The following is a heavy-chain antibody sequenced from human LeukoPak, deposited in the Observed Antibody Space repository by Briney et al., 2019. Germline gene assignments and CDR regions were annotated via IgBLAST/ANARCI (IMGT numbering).Heavy chain of an antibody. CDR1: GDSISSSSYY. CDR2: FHYSGII. J-gene: IGHJ5*02. V-gene: IGHV4-39*07. Sequence: SETLSLTCSVFGDSISSSSYYWGWIRQPPGKGLEWIGSFHYSGIIFYNPSLKSRVTISLDTSKNQFSLKLTSVTAADTAVYYCARDSSVAHSGNYLYNWFGPWGQGTLVTVSS. CDR3: ARDSSVAHSGNYLYNWFGP. D-gene: IGHD3-10*01.